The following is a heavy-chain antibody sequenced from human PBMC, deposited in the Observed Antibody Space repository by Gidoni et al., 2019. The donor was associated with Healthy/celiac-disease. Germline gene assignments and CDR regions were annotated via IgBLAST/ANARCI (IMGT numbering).Heavy chain of an antibody. Sequence: QVQLQQWGAGLLKPSETLSLTCAVYGGSFSGYYWSWIRQPPGQGLEWIGEINHSGSTNYNPSLKSRVTISVDTSKNQFSLKLSSVTAADTAVYYCARGQAGSGSYCLDYWGQGTLVTVSS. D-gene: IGHD3-10*01. CDR3: ARGQAGSGSYCLDY. V-gene: IGHV4-34*01. J-gene: IGHJ4*02. CDR2: INHSGST. CDR1: GGSFSGYY.